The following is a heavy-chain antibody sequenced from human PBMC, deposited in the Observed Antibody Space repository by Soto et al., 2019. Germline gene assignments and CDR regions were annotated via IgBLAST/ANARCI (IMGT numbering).Heavy chain of an antibody. CDR2: IYYSGST. CDR3: ARGKQQLVRYYYYYYMDV. Sequence: SETLSLTCTVSGGSISSGDYYWSWIRQHPGKGLEWIGYIYYSGSTYYNPSLKSRVTISVDTSKNQFSLKLSSVTAADTAVYYCARGKQQLVRYYYYYYMDVWGKGTTVTVSS. D-gene: IGHD6-13*01. J-gene: IGHJ6*03. V-gene: IGHV4-31*03. CDR1: GGSISSGDYY.